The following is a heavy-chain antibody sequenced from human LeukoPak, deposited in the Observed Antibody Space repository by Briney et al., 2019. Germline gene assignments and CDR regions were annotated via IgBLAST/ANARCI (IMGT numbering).Heavy chain of an antibody. J-gene: IGHJ4*02. CDR1: TFTFSSYN. D-gene: IGHD1-26*01. Sequence: GGSLRLSCAASTFTFSSYNMNWVRQAPGKGLEWVSSISSSGTYIYYRDSARGRLTISRDNAENSLYLEMNSLRVEDTAIYYCVRDRGSYRPIDYWGQGTLVTVSS. CDR3: VRDRGSYRPIDY. V-gene: IGHV3-21*01. CDR2: ISSSGTYI.